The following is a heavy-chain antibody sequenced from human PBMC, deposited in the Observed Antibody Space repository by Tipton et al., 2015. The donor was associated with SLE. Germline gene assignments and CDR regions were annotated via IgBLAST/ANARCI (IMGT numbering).Heavy chain of an antibody. CDR1: GGSISSSSYY. V-gene: IGHV4-39*01. D-gene: IGHD6-19*01. CDR2: IYYSGST. J-gene: IGHJ4*02. CDR3: ARLGVARGY. Sequence: TLSLTCAVYGGSISSSSYYWGWIRQPPGKGLEWIGSIYYSGSTYYNPSLKSRVTISVDTSKNQFSLKLSSVTAADTAVYYCARLGVARGYWGQGTLVTVSS.